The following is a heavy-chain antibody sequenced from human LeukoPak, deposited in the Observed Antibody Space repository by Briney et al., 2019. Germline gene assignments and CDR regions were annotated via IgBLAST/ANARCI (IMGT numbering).Heavy chain of an antibody. CDR1: GYTFTGYY. J-gene: IGHJ6*02. V-gene: IGHV1-2*02. Sequence: ASVKVSCKASGYTFTGYYIHWVRQAPGQGLEWMGWINPNSGGTNYAQKFQDRVTMTRDTSISTAYMELSRLRSDDTAVFYCARRGLDQYYYSGMDVWGQGTTVTVSS. CDR2: INPNSGGT. D-gene: IGHD6-19*01. CDR3: ARRGLDQYYYSGMDV.